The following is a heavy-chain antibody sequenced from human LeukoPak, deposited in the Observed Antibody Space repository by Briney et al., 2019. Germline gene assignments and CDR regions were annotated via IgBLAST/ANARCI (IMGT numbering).Heavy chain of an antibody. CDR3: ARDLSEWELFDY. CDR1: GFTFSSYS. Sequence: SGGSLRLSCAASGFTFSSYSMNWVRQAPGKGLEWVSSISSSSSYTYYADSVKGRFTISRDNAKNSLYLQMNSLRAEDTAVYYCARDLSEWELFDYWGQGTLVTVSS. V-gene: IGHV3-21*01. D-gene: IGHD1-26*01. CDR2: ISSSSSYT. J-gene: IGHJ4*02.